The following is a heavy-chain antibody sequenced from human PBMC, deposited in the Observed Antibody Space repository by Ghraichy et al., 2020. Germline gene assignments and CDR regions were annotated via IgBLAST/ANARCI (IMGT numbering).Heavy chain of an antibody. CDR1: GGSISSGGYY. J-gene: IGHJ6*02. D-gene: IGHD3-10*01. CDR2: IHSSGST. Sequence: SETLSLTCTVSGGSISSGGYYWSWIRQHPGKGLEWIGYIHSSGSTYYNPSLKSRVTISVDTSKNQFSLKLSSVTAADTAVYYCARDYPRGYYYYGMDVWGQGTTVTVSS. V-gene: IGHV4-31*03. CDR3: ARDYPRGYYYYGMDV.